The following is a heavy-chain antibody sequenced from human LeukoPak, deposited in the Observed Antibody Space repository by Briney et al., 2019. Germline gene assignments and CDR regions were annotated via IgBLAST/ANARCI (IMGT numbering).Heavy chain of an antibody. J-gene: IGHJ5*02. V-gene: IGHV3-21*04. Sequence: GGSLRLFCAASGFTFSSYSMNWVRQAPGKGLEWVSSISSSSSYIYYADSVKGRFAISRDNSKNTLYLQMNSLRAEDTAVYYCAKDGWYCSSTSCYGWFDPWGQGTLVTVSS. CDR3: AKDGWYCSSTSCYGWFDP. CDR1: GFTFSSYS. D-gene: IGHD2-2*01. CDR2: ISSSSSYI.